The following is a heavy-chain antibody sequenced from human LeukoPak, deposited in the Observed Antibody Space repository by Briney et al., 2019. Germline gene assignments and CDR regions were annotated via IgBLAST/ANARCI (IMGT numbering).Heavy chain of an antibody. D-gene: IGHD6-6*01. CDR2: IYYSGST. V-gene: IGHV4-31*03. J-gene: IGHJ4*02. CDR3: ARALSIAAPPGGY. CDR1: GGSISSGGYY. Sequence: SQTLSLICTVSGGSISSGGYYWSWIRQHPGKGLEWIGYIYYSGSTYYNPSLKSRVTISVDTSKNQFSLKLSSVTAADTAVYYCARALSIAAPPGGYWGQGTLVTVSS.